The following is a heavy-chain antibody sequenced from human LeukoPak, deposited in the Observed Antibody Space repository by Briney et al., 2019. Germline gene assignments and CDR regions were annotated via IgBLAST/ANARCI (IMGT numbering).Heavy chain of an antibody. V-gene: IGHV4-61*01. CDR2: IYYSGST. Sequence: SETLSLTCTVSGGSVSSGSYYWSWIRQPPGKGLEWIGYIYYSGSTNYNPSLKSRVTISVDTSKNQFSLKLSSVTAADTAVYYCARGGYYPIDYWGQGTLVTVSS. J-gene: IGHJ4*02. CDR3: ARGGYYPIDY. D-gene: IGHD3-10*01. CDR1: GGSVSSGSYY.